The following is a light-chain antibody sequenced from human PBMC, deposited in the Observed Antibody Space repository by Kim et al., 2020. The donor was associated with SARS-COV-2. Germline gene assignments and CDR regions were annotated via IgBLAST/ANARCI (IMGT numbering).Light chain of an antibody. CDR2: GAS. V-gene: IGKV1-12*01. Sequence: DIQTTQSPSSVSASVGDRVTITCRASQGIGNWLAWYQQKPGKAPTLLIYGASSLQSWVPSRFSGSGSGTDFTLTISSLQPEDFATYYCQHANSFPLTFGGGTKVDIK. CDR3: QHANSFPLT. J-gene: IGKJ4*01. CDR1: QGIGNW.